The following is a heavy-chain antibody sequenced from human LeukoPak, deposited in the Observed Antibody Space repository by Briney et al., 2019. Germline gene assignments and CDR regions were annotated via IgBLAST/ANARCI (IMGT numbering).Heavy chain of an antibody. CDR3: ARHGAVAVSPHFDY. CDR1: GGTFSSYA. D-gene: IGHD6-19*01. V-gene: IGHV1-69*13. J-gene: IGHJ4*02. CDR2: IIPIFGTA. Sequence: SVKVSCKASGGTFSSYAISWVRQAPGQGLEWMGGIIPIFGTANYAQKFQGRVTITADESTSTAYMELSSLKASDTAMYYCARHGAVAVSPHFDYWGQGILVTVSS.